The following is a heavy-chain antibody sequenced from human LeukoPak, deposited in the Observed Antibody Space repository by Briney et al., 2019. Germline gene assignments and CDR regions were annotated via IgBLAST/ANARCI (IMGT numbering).Heavy chain of an antibody. CDR3: ARDRSVVAAIFDY. CDR2: ISSSGSTI. Sequence: GGSLRLSCAASGFTFSSYWMSWVRQAPGKGLEWVSYISSSGSTIYYADSVKGRFTISRDNAKNSLYLQMNSLRAEDTAVYYCARDRSVVAAIFDYWGQGTLVTVSS. D-gene: IGHD2-15*01. J-gene: IGHJ4*02. V-gene: IGHV3-48*04. CDR1: GFTFSSYW.